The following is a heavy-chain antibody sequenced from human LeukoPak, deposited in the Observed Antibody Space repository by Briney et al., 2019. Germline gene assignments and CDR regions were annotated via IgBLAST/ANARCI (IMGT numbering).Heavy chain of an antibody. CDR2: IYTSGST. J-gene: IGHJ6*02. CDR3: AREGRAGYCSSTSCSNGMDV. CDR1: GGSISSYY. V-gene: IGHV4-4*07. D-gene: IGHD2-2*01. Sequence: SETLSLTCTVSGGSISSYYWSWIRQPAGKGLEWIGRIYTSGSTNYNPSLKSRVTMSVDTSKNQFSLKLSSVTAADTAVYYCAREGRAGYCSSTSCSNGMDVWGQGTTVTVSS.